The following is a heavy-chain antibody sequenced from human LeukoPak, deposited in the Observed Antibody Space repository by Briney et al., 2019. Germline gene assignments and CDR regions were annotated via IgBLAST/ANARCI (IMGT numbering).Heavy chain of an antibody. Sequence: GGSLRLSCAASGFTFSSYGMHWVRQAPGKGLEWVAFIRYDGSNKYYADSVKGRFTISRDNAKNSLYLQMNSLRAEDTAVYYCARAYWNYRYYFDYWGQGTLVTVSS. CDR2: IRYDGSNK. V-gene: IGHV3-30*02. CDR1: GFTFSSYG. J-gene: IGHJ4*02. CDR3: ARAYWNYRYYFDY. D-gene: IGHD1-7*01.